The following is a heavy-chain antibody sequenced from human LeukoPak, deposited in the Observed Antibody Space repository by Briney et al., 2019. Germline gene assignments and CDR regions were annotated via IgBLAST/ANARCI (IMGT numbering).Heavy chain of an antibody. Sequence: GGSLRLSCAASGFTLSSYSMNWVRQAPGKGLEWVSSISSSSIYIYYADSVKGRFTISRDNAKNSLYLQMNSLRAEDTAMYYCAREEGGKLAIDYYFDYWGQGTLVTVSS. CDR2: ISSSSIYI. CDR1: GFTLSSYS. V-gene: IGHV3-21*06. CDR3: AREEGGKLAIDYYFDY. J-gene: IGHJ4*02. D-gene: IGHD1-1*01.